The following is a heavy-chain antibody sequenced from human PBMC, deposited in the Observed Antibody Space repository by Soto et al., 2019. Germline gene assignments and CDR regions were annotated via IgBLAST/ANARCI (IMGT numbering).Heavy chain of an antibody. D-gene: IGHD6-13*01. CDR3: ARVIATAVHWFDP. V-gene: IGHV4-4*02. CDR2: IYHSGST. J-gene: IGHJ5*02. CDR1: GGSISSTNW. Sequence: QVQLQESGPGLVKPSGTLSLTCAVSGGSISSTNWWNWVHQPPGKGLEWIGEIYHSGSTKYNPSLKSRVTISVDKSKNQFSLKLSSVTAADTAVYYCARVIATAVHWFDPWGQGTLVTVSS.